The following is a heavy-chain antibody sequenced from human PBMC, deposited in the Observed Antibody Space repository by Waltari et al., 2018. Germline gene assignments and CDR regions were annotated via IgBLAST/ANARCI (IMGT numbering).Heavy chain of an antibody. Sequence: QVQLVQSGAEVKKPGASVKVSCKVSGYTLTELSMHWVRQAPGKGLEWMGGCDPEDGETSYAQKFQGRVTMTDDTSTDTAYMELSSLRSEDTAVYYCATERQQLAFKCYGMDVWGQGTTVTVSS. J-gene: IGHJ6*02. CDR2: CDPEDGET. D-gene: IGHD6-13*01. V-gene: IGHV1-24*01. CDR3: ATERQQLAFKCYGMDV. CDR1: GYTLTELS.